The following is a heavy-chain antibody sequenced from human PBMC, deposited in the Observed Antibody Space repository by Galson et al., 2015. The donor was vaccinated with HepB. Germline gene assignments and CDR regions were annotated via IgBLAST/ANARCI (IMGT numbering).Heavy chain of an antibody. CDR3: ARATGTTTASYYYYYYGMDV. D-gene: IGHD1-1*01. CDR1: GYSFTSYW. J-gene: IGHJ6*02. Sequence: QSGAEVKKPGESLKISCKGSGYSFTSYWIGWVRQMPGKGLEWMGIIYPGDSDTRYSPSFQGQVTISADKSISTAYLQWSSLKASDTAMYYCARATGTTTASYYYYYYGMDVWGQGTTVTVSS. V-gene: IGHV5-51*01. CDR2: IYPGDSDT.